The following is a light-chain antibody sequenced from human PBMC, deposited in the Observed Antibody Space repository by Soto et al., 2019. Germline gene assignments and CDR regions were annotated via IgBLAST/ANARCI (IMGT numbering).Light chain of an antibody. CDR3: QSYDSSLPHVV. V-gene: IGLV1-40*01. J-gene: IGLJ2*01. CDR2: GNS. Sequence: QAVLTQPPSVSGAPGQRVTISCTGSSSNIGAGYDVHWYQQLPGTAPKLLIYGNSNRPSGVPDRFSGSKSGTSASLAITGLQAEDEADYYCQSYDSSLPHVVFGGGTKLTVL. CDR1: SSNIGAGYD.